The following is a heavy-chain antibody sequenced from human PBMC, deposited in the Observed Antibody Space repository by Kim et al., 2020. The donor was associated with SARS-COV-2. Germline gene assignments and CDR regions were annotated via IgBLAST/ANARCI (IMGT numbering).Heavy chain of an antibody. Sequence: ASVKVSCKSSGYTFTNYDISWVRQAAGQGLEWMGWMNPYSGYTAYAQNFQGRVNMTRDTSISTSYMELSGLRSDDTAVYYCVRGPHYGSGTPYFPYWGQGILLTVSS. D-gene: IGHD3-10*01. CDR1: GYTFTNYD. CDR3: VRGPHYGSGTPYFPY. J-gene: IGHJ4*02. V-gene: IGHV1-8*01. CDR2: MNPYSGYT.